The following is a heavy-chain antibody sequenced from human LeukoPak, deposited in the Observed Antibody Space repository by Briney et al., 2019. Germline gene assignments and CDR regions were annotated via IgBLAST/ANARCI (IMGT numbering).Heavy chain of an antibody. CDR3: ARAPDTAMVTLDY. Sequence: GGSLRLSCEASGFTFSSYWMSWVRQAPGKGLEWVASIRQQDGGDRHSVDSVKGRLTISRDNAKNSVSLQMNSLRAEDTAVYYCARAPDTAMVTLDYWGQGTLVTVSS. D-gene: IGHD5-18*01. V-gene: IGHV3-7*01. CDR2: IRQQDGGDR. CDR1: GFTFSSYW. J-gene: IGHJ4*02.